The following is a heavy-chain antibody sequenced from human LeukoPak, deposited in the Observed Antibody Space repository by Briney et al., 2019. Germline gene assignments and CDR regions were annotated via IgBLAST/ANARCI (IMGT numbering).Heavy chain of an antibody. CDR2: ISASGSYI. CDR1: GFTFDTYR. V-gene: IGHV3-21*01. CDR3: ARDSPGTTASDY. Sequence: GGSLRLSCAASGFTFDTYRMNWVRQAPGKGLEWVSSISASGSYIYYADSLRGRFTISRDNTKNSLFLQMNSLRAEDTAVYYCARDSPGTTASDYWGQGTLVTVSS. D-gene: IGHD1-1*01. J-gene: IGHJ4*02.